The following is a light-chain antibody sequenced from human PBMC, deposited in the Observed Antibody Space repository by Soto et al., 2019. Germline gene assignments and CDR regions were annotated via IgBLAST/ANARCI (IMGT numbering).Light chain of an antibody. CDR1: SSDIGGYNF. CDR2: EVN. CDR3: SSYAGSNMGV. V-gene: IGLV2-8*01. J-gene: IGLJ1*01. Sequence: QSVLTQPPSASGSPGQSVTISCTGTSSDIGGYNFVSWYQQHPGKAPKLMIYEVNKRPSGVPDRFSGSKSGNTASLTVSGLQAEDEADYYCSSYAGSNMGVFGTGTMVTVL.